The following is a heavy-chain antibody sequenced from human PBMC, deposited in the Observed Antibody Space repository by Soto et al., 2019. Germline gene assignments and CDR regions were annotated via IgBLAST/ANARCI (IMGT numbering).Heavy chain of an antibody. CDR1: GFTFRKYA. Sequence: GGSLRLSCAASGFTFRKYAMSWVRQAPGKGLEWVSTISANGGTTYYADSVKGRFTISRDNPKNTLYLQMNSLRAEDTAVYYCVKDFIGTLADAFDKWGQGTMVTVSS. V-gene: IGHV3-23*01. D-gene: IGHD1-26*01. CDR3: VKDFIGTLADAFDK. J-gene: IGHJ3*02. CDR2: ISANGGTT.